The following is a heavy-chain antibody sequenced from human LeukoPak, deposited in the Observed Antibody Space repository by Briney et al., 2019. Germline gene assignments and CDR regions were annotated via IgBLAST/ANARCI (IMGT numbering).Heavy chain of an antibody. Sequence: ASVKVSCKASGGTFSSYAISWVRQAPGQGLEWMGGIIPIFGTANYAQKFQGRVTITTDESTSTAYMELSSLRSEDTAVHYCARVRRDDSSGYVTYFDYWGQGTLVTVSS. CDR3: ARVRRDDSSGYVTYFDY. V-gene: IGHV1-69*05. CDR1: GGTFSSYA. CDR2: IIPIFGTA. J-gene: IGHJ4*02. D-gene: IGHD3-22*01.